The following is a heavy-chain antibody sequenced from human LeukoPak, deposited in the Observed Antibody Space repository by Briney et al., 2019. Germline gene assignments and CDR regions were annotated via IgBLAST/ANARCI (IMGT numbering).Heavy chain of an antibody. CDR3: AKSTMVRGVIFDY. CDR1: GFTFSTYA. J-gene: IGHJ4*02. D-gene: IGHD3-10*01. CDR2: ISYDGSNK. V-gene: IGHV3-30*18. Sequence: PGGSLRLSCAASGFTFSTYAMHWVRQAPGKGLEWVAVISYDGSNKYYADSVKGRFTISRDNSKNTLYLQMNSLRAEDTAVYYCAKSTMVRGVIFDYWGQGTLVTVSS.